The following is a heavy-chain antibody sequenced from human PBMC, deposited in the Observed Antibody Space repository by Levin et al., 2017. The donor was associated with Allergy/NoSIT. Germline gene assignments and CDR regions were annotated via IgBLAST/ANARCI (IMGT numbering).Heavy chain of an antibody. Sequence: SCVASGFNFIKFSINWVRQAPGKGLEWVSYIGPSSNRHYPESMRGRVTISRDNAKNSLYLEVNNLRAEDTAVYYCARDDNWALDLWGQGVLVTVSS. J-gene: IGHJ5*02. V-gene: IGHV3-48*04. D-gene: IGHD5-24*01. CDR2: IGPSSNR. CDR3: ARDDNWALDL. CDR1: GFNFIKFS.